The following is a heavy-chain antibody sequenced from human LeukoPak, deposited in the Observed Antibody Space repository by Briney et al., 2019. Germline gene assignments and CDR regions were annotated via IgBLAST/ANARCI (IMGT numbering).Heavy chain of an antibody. CDR2: IYTNDYT. CDR3: ARGLHSGPDY. V-gene: IGHV3-53*01. CDR1: GFTFSGYS. D-gene: IGHD3/OR15-3a*01. Sequence: GGSLRLSCAASGFTFSGYSMNWVRQAPGKGLEWVSIIYTNDYTFYAASLRGRFTISRDISKNTLHLQMHSLRAEDTAVYFCARGLHSGPDYWGQGTLVTVSS. J-gene: IGHJ4*02.